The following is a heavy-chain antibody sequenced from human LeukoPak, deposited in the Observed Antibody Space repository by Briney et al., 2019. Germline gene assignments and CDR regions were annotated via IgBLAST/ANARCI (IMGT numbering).Heavy chain of an antibody. CDR2: IYYSGST. V-gene: IGHV4-31*03. CDR1: GGSISSGGYY. D-gene: IGHD1-7*01. CDR3: ARDSVTGTTGHFGY. Sequence: PSETLSLTCTVSGGSISSGGYYWSWIRQHPGKGLEWIGYIYYSGSTYYNPSLKSRVTISVDTSKNQFSLKLSSVTAADTAVYYCARDSVTGTTGHFGYWGQGTLVTVSS. J-gene: IGHJ4*02.